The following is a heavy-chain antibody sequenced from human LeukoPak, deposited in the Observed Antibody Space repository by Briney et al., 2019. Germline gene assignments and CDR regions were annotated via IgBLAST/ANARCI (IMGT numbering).Heavy chain of an antibody. CDR1: GFTFSSYA. V-gene: IGHV3-23*01. J-gene: IGHJ4*02. Sequence: GGSVRLSCAASGFTFSSYAMSWVRQAPGKGLEWVSGISGSCGSTYYADSVKSRFTISRDNSKNTLYLQMNSLRAEDTAVYYCAKGEQWLEEYYFDYWGQGTLVTVSS. CDR2: ISGSCGST. D-gene: IGHD6-19*01. CDR3: AKGEQWLEEYYFDY.